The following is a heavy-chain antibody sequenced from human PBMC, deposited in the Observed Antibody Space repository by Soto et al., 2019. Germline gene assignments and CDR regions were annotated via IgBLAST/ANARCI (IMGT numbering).Heavy chain of an antibody. V-gene: IGHV4-59*08. CDR1: GGSISSHY. Sequence: SDTLSLTCTVSGGSISSHYWSWLRQPQGKGLEWIGYIYYSGSTNYNPSLKSRVTISVDTSKNQFSLKLSSVTAADTAVYYCARRYGYSFDYWGQGTLVTVSS. D-gene: IGHD1-1*01. CDR3: ARRYGYSFDY. CDR2: IYYSGST. J-gene: IGHJ4*02.